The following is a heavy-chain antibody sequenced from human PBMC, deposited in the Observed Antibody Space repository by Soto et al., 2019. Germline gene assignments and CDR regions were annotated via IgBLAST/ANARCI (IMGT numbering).Heavy chain of an antibody. Sequence: ASVKVSCKASGYTFTSYYMHWVRQAPGQGLEWMGIINPSDGSTSYAQKFQGRVTMTRDTSTSTAYMELRSLRSDDTAVYYCARVADYGDYYFDYWGQGTLVTVSS. J-gene: IGHJ4*02. V-gene: IGHV1-46*01. CDR2: INPSDGST. CDR3: ARVADYGDYYFDY. D-gene: IGHD4-17*01. CDR1: GYTFTSYY.